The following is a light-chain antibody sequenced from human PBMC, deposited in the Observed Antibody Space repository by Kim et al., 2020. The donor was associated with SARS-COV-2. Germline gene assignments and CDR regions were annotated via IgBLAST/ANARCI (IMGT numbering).Light chain of an antibody. CDR3: QQFNSYSPWT. CDR2: DAS. CDR1: QTISTW. Sequence: DIQITQSPSMLSASVGDRVTITCRASQTISTWLAWYQQKPGKAPKLLIYDASSLESGVPSRFSGSGSGTEFTLTISSLQPDDFATYYCQQFNSYSPWTFGQGTKVDIK. V-gene: IGKV1-5*01. J-gene: IGKJ1*01.